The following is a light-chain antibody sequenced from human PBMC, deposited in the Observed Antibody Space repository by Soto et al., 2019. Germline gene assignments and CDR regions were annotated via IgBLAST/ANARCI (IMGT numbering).Light chain of an antibody. CDR1: SSNIGAGYD. V-gene: IGLV1-40*01. Sequence: QSVLTQPPSVSGVPGQRVTISCTGSSSNIGAGYDVHWYQQLPGTAPKLLIYGNGNRPSGVPERFSGSKSGTSASLAITGLQAADEADYYCQSYDSSLSAWVFGGGTKLTVL. CDR3: QSYDSSLSAWV. J-gene: IGLJ3*02. CDR2: GNG.